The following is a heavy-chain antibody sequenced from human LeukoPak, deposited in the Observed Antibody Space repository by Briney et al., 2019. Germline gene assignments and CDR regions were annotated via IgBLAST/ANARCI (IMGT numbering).Heavy chain of an antibody. CDR2: ISGSGGDT. CDR3: AKDRVVTPYNWFDP. V-gene: IGHV3-23*01. Sequence: PGGSLRLSCAASGLTFSDYAMAWVRQAPGKGLEWVSSISGSGGDTYYADSVNGRFTISRDNYENTLYLQMDILRAEDTAVYYCAKDRVVTPYNWFDPWGQGTLVTVSS. CDR1: GLTFSDYA. J-gene: IGHJ5*02. D-gene: IGHD4-23*01.